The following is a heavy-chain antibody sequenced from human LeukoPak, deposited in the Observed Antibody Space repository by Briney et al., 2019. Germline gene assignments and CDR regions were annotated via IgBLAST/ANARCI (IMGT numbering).Heavy chain of an antibody. J-gene: IGHJ6*03. CDR1: GYTFTSYW. CDR2: IYPGDSDT. CDR3: ARQGYNWGSLXYYYXXDV. V-gene: IGHV5-51*01. Sequence: GESLKISCKGSGYTFTSYWIGWVRQMPGKGLEWVGIIYPGDSDTRYSPSFQGQVTISVDKSISTAYLPWSSLNASDTAMYYRARQGYNWGSLXYYYXXDVWXKGTPVTVSS. D-gene: IGHD1-20*01.